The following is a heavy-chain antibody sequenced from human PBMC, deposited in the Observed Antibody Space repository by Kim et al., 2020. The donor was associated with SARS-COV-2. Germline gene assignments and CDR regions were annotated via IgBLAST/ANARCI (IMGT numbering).Heavy chain of an antibody. CDR2: ISSSSSFI. J-gene: IGHJ5*02. D-gene: IGHD1-1*01. Sequence: GGSLRLSCAASGFTFSSYSMNWVRQAPGKGLEWVSSISSSSSFIYYADSVKGRFTITRENAKNSLYLQMNSLRAEDTAVYYCASGTWFDPWGQGTLVTVSS. CDR1: GFTFSSYS. CDR3: ASGTWFDP. V-gene: IGHV3-21*01.